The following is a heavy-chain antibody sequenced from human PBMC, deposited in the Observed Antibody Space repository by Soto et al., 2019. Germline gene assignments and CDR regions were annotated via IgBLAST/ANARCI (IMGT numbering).Heavy chain of an antibody. V-gene: IGHV3-23*01. CDR1: GFTFSSYA. J-gene: IGHJ6*02. CDR2: ISGSGGST. D-gene: IGHD1-26*01. Sequence: GGSLRLSCAASGFTFSSYAMSWVRQAPGKGLEWVSAISGSGGSTYYADSVKGRFTISRDNSKNTLYLQMNSLRAEDTAVYYCAKARGIVGATNNYRYYGMDVWGQGTTVTVSS. CDR3: AKARGIVGATNNYRYYGMDV.